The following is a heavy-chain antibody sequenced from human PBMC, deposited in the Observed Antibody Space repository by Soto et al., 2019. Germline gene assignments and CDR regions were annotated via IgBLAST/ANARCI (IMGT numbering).Heavy chain of an antibody. J-gene: IGHJ4*02. CDR2: IIPILGIA. Sequence: QVQLVQSGAEVKKPGSSVKVSCKASGGTFSSYTISWVRQAPGQGLEWMGRIIPILGIANYAQKFQGRVTITADKSTSTAYMELSSLRSEDTAVYYCARDLAYCGGDCYNYWGQGTLVTVSS. V-gene: IGHV1-69*08. D-gene: IGHD2-21*02. CDR1: GGTFSSYT. CDR3: ARDLAYCGGDCYNY.